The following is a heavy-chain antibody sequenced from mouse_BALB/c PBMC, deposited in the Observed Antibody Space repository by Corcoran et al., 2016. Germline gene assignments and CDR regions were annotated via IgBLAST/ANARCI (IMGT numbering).Heavy chain of an antibody. CDR1: GFSLSTSGMG. CDR2: IWWDDDK. J-gene: IGHJ1*01. D-gene: IGHD2-1*01. V-gene: IGHV8-8*01. CDR3: ARISLPWYFDV. Sequence: QVTLKESGPGILQHSQTLSLTCSFSGFSLSTSGMGVGWIRQPSGKGLEWLAHIWWDDDKRYNPALKSRLTISKDTSSNQVFLKIASVDTAGTAIYYWARISLPWYFDVWGSGTTVTFSS.